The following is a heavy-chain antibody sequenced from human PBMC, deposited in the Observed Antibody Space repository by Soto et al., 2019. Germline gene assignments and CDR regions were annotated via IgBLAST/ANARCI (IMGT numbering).Heavy chain of an antibody. CDR1: GGSISSYY. V-gene: IGHV4-59*06. D-gene: IGHD6-19*01. Sequence: SETLSLTCTVSGGSISSYYWSWIRQHPGKGLEWIGYIYYSGSTYYNPSLKSRVTISVDTSKNQFSLKLSSVTAADTAVYYCARAVAVAADFDYWGQGTLVTVSS. CDR3: ARAVAVAADFDY. CDR2: IYYSGST. J-gene: IGHJ4*02.